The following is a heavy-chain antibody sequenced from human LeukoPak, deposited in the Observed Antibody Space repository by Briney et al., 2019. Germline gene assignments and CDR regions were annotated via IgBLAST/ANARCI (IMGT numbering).Heavy chain of an antibody. CDR2: INAYNDNT. D-gene: IGHD1-26*01. CDR1: GYTFNSAG. V-gene: IGHV1-18*01. CDR3: ARTTNSYYYYYYIDV. Sequence: ASVKVSCKASGYTFNSAGVSWVRQAPGQGLEWMGWINAYNDNTKYAEKLQGRVTMTTDTSTSTAYMELRSLRSDDTAVYYCARTTNSYYYYYYIDVWGKGTTVTVSS. J-gene: IGHJ6*03.